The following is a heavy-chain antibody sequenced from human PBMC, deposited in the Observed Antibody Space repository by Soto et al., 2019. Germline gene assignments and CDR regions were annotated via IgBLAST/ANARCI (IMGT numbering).Heavy chain of an antibody. CDR1: GYSFTSYW. J-gene: IGHJ6*02. V-gene: IGHV5-51*01. CDR3: ARSQYDFWSGSPAYYGMDV. Sequence: GESLKISCKGSGYSFTSYWIGWVRQMPGKGLEWMGTIYPGDSDTRYSPSFQGQVTISADKSISTAYLQWSSLKASDTAMYYCARSQYDFWSGSPAYYGMDVWGQGTTVTVSS. CDR2: IYPGDSDT. D-gene: IGHD3-3*01.